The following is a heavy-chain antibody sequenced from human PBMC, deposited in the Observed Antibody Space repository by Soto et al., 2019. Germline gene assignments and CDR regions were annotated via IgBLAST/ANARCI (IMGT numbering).Heavy chain of an antibody. D-gene: IGHD3-16*01. V-gene: IGHV1-69*01. CDR2: IIPFFGTA. CDR3: ARTAPMDAGDKYYYDF. Sequence: QVQLVQSGAEVKKTGSSVKVSCKTSGGTFSTFGISWVRQAPGQGLEWMGGIIPFFGTAEYSQKFEDRITITADESTNTVYMDLRSLTSEDTAIYYCARTAPMDAGDKYYYDFWGQGVLVTVSS. CDR1: GGTFSTFG. J-gene: IGHJ4*02.